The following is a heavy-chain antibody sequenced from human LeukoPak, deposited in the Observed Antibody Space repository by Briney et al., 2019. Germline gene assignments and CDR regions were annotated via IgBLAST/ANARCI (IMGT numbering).Heavy chain of an antibody. CDR2: ISGSGGRI. CDR3: AKDDGEDYYDSSGYWY. Sequence: GGSLRLSCAASGFIFSSYGITWVRQAPGKGLEWVSGISGSGGRIYYADAVKGRFTISRDNSKNTLYLQINSLRAEDTAVYYCAKDDGEDYYDSSGYWYWGQGTLVTVSS. CDR1: GFIFSSYG. V-gene: IGHV3-23*01. J-gene: IGHJ4*02. D-gene: IGHD3-22*01.